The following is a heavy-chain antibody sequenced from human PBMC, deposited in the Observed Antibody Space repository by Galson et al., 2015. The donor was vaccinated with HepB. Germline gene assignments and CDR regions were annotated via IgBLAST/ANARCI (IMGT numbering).Heavy chain of an antibody. D-gene: IGHD3-22*01. V-gene: IGHV3-21*01. CDR2: ITSSSYI. CDR3: ARRSNYHDSHDSFDI. Sequence: SLRLSCAASGFIFSTYSMSWVRQAPGKGLEWVSSITSSSYIFSADSVKGRFTISRDNAKNSLYLQMDSLRAEDTAVYYCARRSNYHDSHDSFDIWGQGTMVTVSS. J-gene: IGHJ3*02. CDR1: GFIFSTYS.